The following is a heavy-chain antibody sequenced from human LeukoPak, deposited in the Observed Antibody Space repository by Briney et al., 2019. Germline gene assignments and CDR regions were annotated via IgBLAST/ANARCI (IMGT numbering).Heavy chain of an antibody. CDR2: MNPNSGIV. J-gene: IGHJ5*02. V-gene: IGHV1-8*01. Sequence: APVKPSCKPAGYTFTSFDINSVRQATGHGLGWMGWMNPNSGIVGYAQKFQGRVTVTWDTSISTAYMEPSSLRSEDTAVYYCATYSTSSQSWFDPWGQGTLVTVSS. CDR3: ATYSTSSQSWFDP. CDR1: GYTFTSFD. D-gene: IGHD6-6*01.